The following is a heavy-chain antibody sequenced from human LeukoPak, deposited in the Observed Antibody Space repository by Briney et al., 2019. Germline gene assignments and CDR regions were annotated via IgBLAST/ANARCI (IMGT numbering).Heavy chain of an antibody. Sequence: ASVKVSCKASGYTFTSYGISWVRQAPGQGLEWMGWISAYNGNTNYAQKLQGRVTMTTDTSTSTAYMELRSLRSDDTAVYYCVRGSPGDSRIQIDYWGQGTLVTVSS. CDR2: ISAYNGNT. J-gene: IGHJ4*02. CDR1: GYTFTSYG. CDR3: VRGSPGDSRIQIDY. V-gene: IGHV1-18*01. D-gene: IGHD3-22*01.